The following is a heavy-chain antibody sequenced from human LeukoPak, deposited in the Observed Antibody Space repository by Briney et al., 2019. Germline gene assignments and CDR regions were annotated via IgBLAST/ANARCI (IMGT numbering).Heavy chain of an antibody. D-gene: IGHD4-17*01. CDR1: GFTFSSYE. CDR3: AKGGDYGDYDATPFDY. Sequence: TGGSLRLSCAASGFTFSSYEMNWVRQAPGKGLEWVSYISSSGSTIYYADSVKGRFTISRDNAKNSLYLQMNSLRAEDTAVYYCAKGGDYGDYDATPFDYWGQGTLVTVSS. J-gene: IGHJ4*02. V-gene: IGHV3-48*03. CDR2: ISSSGSTI.